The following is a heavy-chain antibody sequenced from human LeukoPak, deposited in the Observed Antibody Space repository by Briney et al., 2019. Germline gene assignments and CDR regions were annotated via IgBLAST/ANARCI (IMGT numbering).Heavy chain of an antibody. J-gene: IGHJ4*02. CDR2: ISYGGSNK. CDR1: GFTFSSYG. Sequence: GGSLRLSCKASGFTFSSYGMHWVRQAPGKGLEWVAVISYGGSNKYYADSVKGRFTISRDNSKNTLYLQMNSLRAEDTAVYYCAKVASDTAMVYFDYWGQGTLVTVSS. V-gene: IGHV3-30*18. D-gene: IGHD5-18*01. CDR3: AKVASDTAMVYFDY.